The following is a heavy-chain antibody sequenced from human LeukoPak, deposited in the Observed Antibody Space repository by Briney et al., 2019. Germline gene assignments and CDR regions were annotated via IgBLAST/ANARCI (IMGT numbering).Heavy chain of an antibody. D-gene: IGHD3-10*01. Sequence: SETLSLTCTVSGGSISSYYWSWIRQPPGKGLEWIGYIYYSGSTSYNPSLESRVTISVDTSKNQFSLKLNSVTAADTAVYYCARLNLEYLYSSGPNDYWGQGTLVTVSS. CDR2: IYYSGST. V-gene: IGHV4-59*12. CDR1: GGSISSYY. J-gene: IGHJ4*02. CDR3: ARLNLEYLYSSGPNDY.